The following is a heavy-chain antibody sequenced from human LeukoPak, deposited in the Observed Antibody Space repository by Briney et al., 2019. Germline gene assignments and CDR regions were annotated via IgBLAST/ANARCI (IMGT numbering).Heavy chain of an antibody. D-gene: IGHD1-20*01. CDR3: ARFRTYNWNYLEY. CDR1: GGSISSYY. V-gene: IGHV4-59*01. J-gene: IGHJ4*02. CDR2: IYYSGST. Sequence: PSETLSLTCTVSGGSISSYYWSWIRQPPGKGLEWIGYIYYSGSTNYNPSLKSRVTISVDTSKNQFSLKLSSVTAADTAVYYCARFRTYNWNYLEYWGQGTLVTVSS.